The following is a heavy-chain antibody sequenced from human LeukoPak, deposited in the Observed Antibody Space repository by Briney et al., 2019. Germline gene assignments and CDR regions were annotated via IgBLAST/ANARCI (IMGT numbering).Heavy chain of an antibody. D-gene: IGHD3-22*01. V-gene: IGHV4-61*09. J-gene: IGHJ3*02. CDR3: ARQSGNYYDSSGNGAFDI. Sequence: SQTLSLTCTVSGGSISSGSYYWSWIRQPAGKGLEWIGYIYYSGSTNYNPSLKSRVTISVDTSKNQFSLKLSSVTAADTAVYYCARQSGNYYDSSGNGAFDIWGQGTMVTVSS. CDR1: GGSISSGSYY. CDR2: IYYSGST.